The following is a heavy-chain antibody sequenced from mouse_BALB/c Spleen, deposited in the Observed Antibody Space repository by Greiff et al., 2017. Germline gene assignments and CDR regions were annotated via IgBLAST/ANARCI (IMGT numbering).Heavy chain of an antibody. CDR2: ISDGGSYT. V-gene: IGHV5-4*02. Sequence: EVMLVESGGGLVKPGGSLKLSCAASGFTFSDYYMYWVRQTPEKRLEWVATISDGGSYTYYPDSVKGRFTISRDNAKNNLYLQMSSLKSEDTAMYYCARGEVYYGNYYAMDYWGQGTSVTVSS. CDR3: ARGEVYYGNYYAMDY. J-gene: IGHJ4*01. CDR1: GFTFSDYY. D-gene: IGHD2-1*01.